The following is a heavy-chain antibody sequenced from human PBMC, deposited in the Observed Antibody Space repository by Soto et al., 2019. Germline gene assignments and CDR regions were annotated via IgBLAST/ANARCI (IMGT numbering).Heavy chain of an antibody. Sequence: SVNGSCKSSGGTFSTYSFNWVRQAPGQGLECMGAITPIFGTANYAQKFQDRVSISADESTSTVYMELNSLRYDDTAVYYCASPAASGLFWGQGSLGTVSS. CDR2: ITPIFGTA. J-gene: IGHJ4*02. CDR1: GGTFSTYS. CDR3: ASPAASGLF. D-gene: IGHD6-13*01. V-gene: IGHV1-69*13.